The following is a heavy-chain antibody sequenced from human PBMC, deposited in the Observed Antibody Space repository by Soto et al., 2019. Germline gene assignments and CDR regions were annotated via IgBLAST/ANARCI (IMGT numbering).Heavy chain of an antibody. CDR2: ISYDGSNK. CDR1: GFTFSSYA. D-gene: IGHD6-19*01. CDR3: ARDAREDSSGWYVGMDV. V-gene: IGHV3-30-3*01. J-gene: IGHJ6*01. Sequence: QVQLVESGGGVVQPGRSLRLSCAASGFTFSSYAMHWVRQAPGKGLEWVAVISYDGSNKYYADSVKGRFTISRDNSKNTLYLQMNSLRAEDTAVYYCARDAREDSSGWYVGMDVW.